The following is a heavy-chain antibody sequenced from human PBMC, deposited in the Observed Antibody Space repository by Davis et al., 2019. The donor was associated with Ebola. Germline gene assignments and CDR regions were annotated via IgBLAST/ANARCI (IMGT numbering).Heavy chain of an antibody. CDR3: ARNTGGANGMDV. V-gene: IGHV3-74*01. J-gene: IGHJ6*02. D-gene: IGHD1-26*01. CDR1: GFTFSSYW. CDR2: INSDGSST. Sequence: PGGSLRLSCAASGFTFSSYWMHWVRQAPGKGLVWVSPINSDGSSTSYADSVQGRFTISRDNAKNTLYLQMNSLRAEDTAVYYCARNTGGANGMDVWGQGTTVTVSS.